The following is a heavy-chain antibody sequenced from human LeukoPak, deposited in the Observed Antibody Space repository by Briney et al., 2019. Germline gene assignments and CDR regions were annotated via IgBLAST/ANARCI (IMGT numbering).Heavy chain of an antibody. V-gene: IGHV3-30*02. CDR3: ARHIVGATLFDY. CDR1: GFTFSSYG. Sequence: RPGGSLRLSCAASGFTFSSYGMHWVRQAPGKGLEWVAFIRYDGSNKYYADSVKGRFTISRDNSKNTLYLQMNSLRAEDTAVYYCARHIVGATLFDYWGQGTLVTVSS. CDR2: IRYDGSNK. D-gene: IGHD1-26*01. J-gene: IGHJ4*02.